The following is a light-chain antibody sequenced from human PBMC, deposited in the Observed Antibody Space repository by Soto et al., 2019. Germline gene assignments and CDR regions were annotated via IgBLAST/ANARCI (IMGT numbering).Light chain of an antibody. V-gene: IGLV2-11*01. J-gene: IGLJ3*02. CDR1: SSDVGASDS. CDR2: DVD. CDR3: CSYAGSHTWV. Sequence: QSALTQPRSVSGSPGQSVTISRTGTSSDVGASDSVSWYQQHPGRAPKLVVNDVDKRPSGVPDRFSGSKSGNTASLTISGLQSEDEADYYCCSYAGSHTWVFGGGTKVTVL.